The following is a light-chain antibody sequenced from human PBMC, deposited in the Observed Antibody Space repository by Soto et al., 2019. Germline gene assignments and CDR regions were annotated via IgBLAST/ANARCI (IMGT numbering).Light chain of an antibody. J-gene: IGLJ2*01. V-gene: IGLV2-14*03. CDR3: AAWDDSLNGPV. Sequence: QSALTQPASVSGSPGQSITISCTGTSSDVGGYNYVSWYQHHPGKAPKLLIYDVSNRPSGVSNRFSGSKSGTSASLAISGLQSEDEADYYCAAWDDSLNGPVFGGGTKVTVL. CDR1: SSDVGGYNY. CDR2: DVS.